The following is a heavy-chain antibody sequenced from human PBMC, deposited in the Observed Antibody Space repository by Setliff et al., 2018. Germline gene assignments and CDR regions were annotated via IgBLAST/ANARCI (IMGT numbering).Heavy chain of an antibody. D-gene: IGHD6-19*01. J-gene: IGHJ3*01. CDR1: GFTFNTYT. CDR3: AGPLGSITWLD. V-gene: IGHV3-64*04. Sequence: GGSLRLSCSASGFTFNTYTMHWVRQAPGKGLEYVSSIGPNGGSTYYANSVKGRFTISRDNAKNSLSLQMNSLRADDTAVYYCAGPLGSITWLDWGQGTMVTVSS. CDR2: IGPNGGST.